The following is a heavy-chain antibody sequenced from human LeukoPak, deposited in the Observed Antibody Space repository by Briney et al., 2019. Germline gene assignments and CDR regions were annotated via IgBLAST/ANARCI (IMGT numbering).Heavy chain of an antibody. V-gene: IGHV4-59*08. CDR2: IHYSGSN. D-gene: IGHD1-26*01. CDR3: ARHGTVSSGSYFDY. J-gene: IGHJ4*02. CDR1: GGSGTSYY. Sequence: PSETLSLTCSVSGGSGTSYYWSWIRQPPGKGLEWIGHIHYSGSNNYNPSLKSRVTMFVDKSKNQISLRLSSVTAADTAVYYCARHGTVSSGSYFDYWGQGTQVTLS.